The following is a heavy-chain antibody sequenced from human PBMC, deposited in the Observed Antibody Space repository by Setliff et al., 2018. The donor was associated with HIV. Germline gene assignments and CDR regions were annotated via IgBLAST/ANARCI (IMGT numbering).Heavy chain of an antibody. Sequence: PSETLSLTCAVSGGSIGIHYWSWIRQPPGKGLEWIGTVYHTGSTIYNPSLQSRVIMSVDTSRNQFSLNVNSLTAADTAVYYCARGLYSSSWYGSYWLDPWGQGTLVTVSS. CDR2: VYHTGST. CDR3: ARGLYSSSWYGSYWLDP. D-gene: IGHD6-13*01. J-gene: IGHJ5*02. V-gene: IGHV4-59*11. CDR1: GGSIGIHY.